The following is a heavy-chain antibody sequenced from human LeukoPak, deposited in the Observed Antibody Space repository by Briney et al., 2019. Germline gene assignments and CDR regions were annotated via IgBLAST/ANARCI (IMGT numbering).Heavy chain of an antibody. V-gene: IGHV1-2*02. CDR1: GYTFTGYY. D-gene: IGHD3-16*01. Sequence: ASVKVSCKASGYTFTGYYMHWVRQAPGQGLEWMGWINPNSGGTNYAQKFQGRVTMTRDTSISTAYMELSRLRSDDTAVYYCASGLSYGVSYYYYYYGMDVWGQGTTVTVSS. CDR2: INPNSGGT. J-gene: IGHJ6*02. CDR3: ASGLSYGVSYYYYYYGMDV.